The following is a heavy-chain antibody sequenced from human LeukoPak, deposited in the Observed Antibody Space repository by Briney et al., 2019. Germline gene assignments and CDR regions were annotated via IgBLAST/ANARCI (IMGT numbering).Heavy chain of an antibody. V-gene: IGHV4-39*01. J-gene: IGHJ4*02. CDR3: ARQVANRWLVRRSDPQTRASPD. Sequence: PSETLSLTCTVSGGSISSSSYYWGWIRQPPGKGLEWIGSIYYSGSTYYNPSLKSRVTISVDTSKNQFSLKLSSVTAADTAVYYCARQVANRWLVRRSDPQTRASPDWSQGTLVTVSS. CDR1: GGSISSSSYY. CDR2: IYYSGST. D-gene: IGHD6-19*01.